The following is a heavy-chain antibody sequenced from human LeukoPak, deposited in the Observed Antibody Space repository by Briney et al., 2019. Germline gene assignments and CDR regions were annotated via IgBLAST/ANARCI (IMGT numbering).Heavy chain of an antibody. Sequence: QSGGSLRLSCAASGFTFSSYWMHWVRQVPGKGLVWVSRINSDGSSTSYADSVKGRFTISRDNAKNTLYVQMNSLSAEDTAVYYCSTGSGHAFDIWGRGTMVTVSS. V-gene: IGHV3-74*01. J-gene: IGHJ3*02. D-gene: IGHD3-10*01. CDR1: GFTFSSYW. CDR2: INSDGSST. CDR3: STGSGHAFDI.